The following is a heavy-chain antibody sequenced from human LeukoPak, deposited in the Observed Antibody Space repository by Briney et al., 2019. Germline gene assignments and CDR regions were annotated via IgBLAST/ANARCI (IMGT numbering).Heavy chain of an antibody. V-gene: IGHV4-31*03. CDR2: IYHSGTA. CDR1: KDSISSGGYY. CDR3: ARDVSGYGNLDR. J-gene: IGHJ5*02. Sequence: SETLSLTCTVSKDSISSGGYYWSWIRQNPGKGLEWIGYIYHSGTAYYNPSLKSRVTISVDTSKKHFSLNLSSVTAADTAVYYCARDVSGYGNLDRWGQGTLVTVSS. D-gene: IGHD6-13*01.